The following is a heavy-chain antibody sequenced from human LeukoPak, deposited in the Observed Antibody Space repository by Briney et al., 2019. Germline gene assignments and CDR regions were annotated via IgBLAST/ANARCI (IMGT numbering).Heavy chain of an antibody. D-gene: IGHD2-2*02. CDR3: ARAVLPAAIRYYYYYYMDV. Sequence: SETLSLTCTVSGGSISSYYWSWIRQPPGKRLEWIGYIYYSGSTNYNPSLKSRVTISVDTSKNQFSLKLSSVTAADTAVYYCARAVLPAAIRYYYYYYMDVWGKGTTVTVSS. J-gene: IGHJ6*03. CDR1: GGSISSYY. CDR2: IYYSGST. V-gene: IGHV4-59*01.